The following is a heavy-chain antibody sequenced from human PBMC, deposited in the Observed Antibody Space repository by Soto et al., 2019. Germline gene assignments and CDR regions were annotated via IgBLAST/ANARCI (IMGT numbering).Heavy chain of an antibody. CDR1: GLTFSNYA. D-gene: IGHD1-7*01. V-gene: IGHV3-23*01. CDR2: MSGSSSTT. Sequence: PGGSLRRSCATSGLTFSNYAVSWVRQAPGGGLEWVSSMSGSSSTTYYADSVRGRFTISRDRSKNTLYLQMSSLRAEDTALYYCAKNQERELPRVIDFWGQGTLVTVSS. J-gene: IGHJ4*02. CDR3: AKNQERELPRVIDF.